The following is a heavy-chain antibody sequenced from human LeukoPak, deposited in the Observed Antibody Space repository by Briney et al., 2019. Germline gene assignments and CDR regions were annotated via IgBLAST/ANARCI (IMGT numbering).Heavy chain of an antibody. Sequence: GGSLRLSCVASGVTISSQAMSGVPQGAGKGRGWVSTIGSGGSTYYADTVKGRFTISRDNSKNTLSLQMNSLRAEDTAVYYCAKRGTAGSWNPEDYWGQGTLVTVSS. CDR2: IGSGGST. V-gene: IGHV3-23*01. D-gene: IGHD1-1*01. CDR1: GVTISSQA. J-gene: IGHJ4*02. CDR3: AKRGTAGSWNPEDY.